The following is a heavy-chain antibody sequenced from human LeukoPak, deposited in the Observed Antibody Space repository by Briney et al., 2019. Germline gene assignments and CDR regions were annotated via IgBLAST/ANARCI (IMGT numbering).Heavy chain of an antibody. CDR2: IIPIFGTA. D-gene: IGHD2-15*01. J-gene: IGHJ4*02. V-gene: IGHV1-69*13. CDR3: ARDRYCSGGSCYIYFDY. CDR1: GGTFSSYA. Sequence: GASVKVSCKASGGTFSSYAISWVRQAPGQGLEWMGGIIPIFGTANYTQKFQGRVTITADESTSTAYMELSSPRSEDTAVYYCARDRYCSGGSCYIYFDYWGQGTLVTVSS.